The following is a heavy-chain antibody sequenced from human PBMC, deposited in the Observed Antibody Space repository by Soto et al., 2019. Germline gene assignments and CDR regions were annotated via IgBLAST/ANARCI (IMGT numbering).Heavy chain of an antibody. CDR2: ISYDGSNK. Sequence: QVQLVESGGGVVQPGRSLRLSCAASGFTFSNYGMHWVRQAPGKGLEWVAVISYDGSNKYYADSGKGRFTISRDNSKNPRYLQMNSLRAEDTAVYYCAKDRATIYYYCGMDVWGQGTTVTVSS. CDR3: AKDRATIYYYCGMDV. V-gene: IGHV3-30*18. D-gene: IGHD5-12*01. CDR1: GFTFSNYG. J-gene: IGHJ6*02.